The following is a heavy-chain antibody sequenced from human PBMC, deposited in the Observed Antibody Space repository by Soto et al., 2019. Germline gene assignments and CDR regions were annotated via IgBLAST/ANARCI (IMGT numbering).Heavy chain of an antibody. CDR1: GFTFSSYA. V-gene: IGHV3-30-3*01. CDR3: ARDSAVAGWHRDYYGMDV. CDR2: ISYDGSNK. D-gene: IGHD6-19*01. J-gene: IGHJ6*02. Sequence: QVQLVESGGGVVQPGRSLRLSCAASGFTFSSYAMHWVRQAPGKGLEWVAVISYDGSNKYYADSVKGRFTISRDNSKNTLYLQMNSLRAEDTAVYYCARDSAVAGWHRDYYGMDVWGQGTTVTVSS.